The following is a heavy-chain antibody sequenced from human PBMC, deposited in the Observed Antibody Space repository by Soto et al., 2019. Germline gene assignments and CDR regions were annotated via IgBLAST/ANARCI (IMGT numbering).Heavy chain of an antibody. CDR2: IVVGSGNT. Sequence: QMQLVQSGPEVKKPGTSVKVSCKASGFTFTSSAVQWVRQARVQRLEWIGWIVVGSGNTNYAQKFQERVTITRDMSRSTAYMELSNLRVEETAVHYCAADPPPHCGTVVGDSIGDCCDYWGQGTLVTVPS. CDR1: GFTFTSSA. V-gene: IGHV1-58*01. D-gene: IGHD1-7*01. CDR3: AADPPPHCGTVVGDSIGDCCDY. J-gene: IGHJ4*01.